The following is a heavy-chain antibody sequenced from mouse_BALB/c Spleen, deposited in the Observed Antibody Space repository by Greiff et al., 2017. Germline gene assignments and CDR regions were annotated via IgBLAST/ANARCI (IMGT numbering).Heavy chain of an antibody. J-gene: IGHJ4*01. CDR3: ARGPRSYAMDY. CDR1: GFAFSSYD. Sequence: EVKLMESGGGLVKPGGSLKLSCAASGFAFSSYDMSWVRQTPEKRLEWVAYISSGGGSTYYPDTVKGRFTISRDNAKNTLYLQMSSLKSEDTAMYYCARGPRSYAMDYWGQGTSVTVSS. V-gene: IGHV5-12-1*01. CDR2: ISSGGGST.